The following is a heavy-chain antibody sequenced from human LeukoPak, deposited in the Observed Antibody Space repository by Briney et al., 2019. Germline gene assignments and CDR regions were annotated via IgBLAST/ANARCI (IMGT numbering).Heavy chain of an antibody. J-gene: IGHJ4*02. V-gene: IGHV3-9*01. CDR1: GFTFDDYA. D-gene: IGHD2-2*01. Sequence: PGGSLRLSCAASGFTFDDYAMHWVRQAPGKGLEWVSGISWNSHSIGYADSVKGRFTISRDNAKNSLYLQMNSLRAEDTAVYYCARVAYQLLTLDYWGQGTLVSVSS. CDR2: ISWNSHSI. CDR3: ARVAYQLLTLDY.